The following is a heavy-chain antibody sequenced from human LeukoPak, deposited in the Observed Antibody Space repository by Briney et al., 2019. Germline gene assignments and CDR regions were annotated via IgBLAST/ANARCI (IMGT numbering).Heavy chain of an antibody. V-gene: IGHV3-23*01. CDR2: ISGSGGST. J-gene: IGHJ4*02. CDR3: PRCLYYYGSVSYYVDY. CDR1: GFTFSSYA. Sequence: PGGSLRLSCAASGFTFSSYAMSWVRQAPGKGLEWVSAISGSGGSTYSADSVKGRFTISRDNSNNTLYLQMNSLRAEDTAVYYCPRCLYYYGSVSYYVDYWGQGTLVTVSS. D-gene: IGHD3-10*01.